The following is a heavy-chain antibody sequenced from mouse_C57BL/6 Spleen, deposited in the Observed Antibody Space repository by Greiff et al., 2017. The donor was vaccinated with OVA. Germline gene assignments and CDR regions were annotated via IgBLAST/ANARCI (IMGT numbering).Heavy chain of an antibody. J-gene: IGHJ1*03. Sequence: QVQLQQSGAELVRPGTSVKMSCKASGYTFTNYWIGWAKQRPGHGLEWIGDIYPGGGYTNYNEKFKGKATLTADKSSSTAYMQFSSLTSEDSAIYYCARLSLRYFDVWGTGTTVTVSS. CDR2: IYPGGGYT. V-gene: IGHV1-63*01. CDR3: ARLSLRYFDV. D-gene: IGHD6-5*01. CDR1: GYTFTNYW.